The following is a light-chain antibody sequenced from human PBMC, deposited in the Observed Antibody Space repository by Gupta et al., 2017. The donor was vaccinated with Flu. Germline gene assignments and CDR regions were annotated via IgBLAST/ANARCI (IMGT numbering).Light chain of an antibody. CDR3: HQGYSTPQT. V-gene: IGKV1-39*01. CDR1: QSFSNF. J-gene: IGKJ4*02. CDR2: AAS. Sequence: DIQLTQSPSSLSASVGDRVIITCRASQSFSNFLNWYQQKPGKAPKLLIYAASTLQGGAPSRFSGSGSGTDFTLTINSLQPADFATYYCHQGYSTPQTFGRGTTVEIK.